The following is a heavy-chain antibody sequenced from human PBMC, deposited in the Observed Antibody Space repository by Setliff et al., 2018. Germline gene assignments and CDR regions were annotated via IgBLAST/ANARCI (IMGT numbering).Heavy chain of an antibody. Sequence: ASVKVSCKVSGYTLSELFMHWVRQAPGKGLEWMGGFDAEDGETIYAQKFQGRVTMTEDTSTDTAYMELSGLRYEDTALYYCAREGVDTRSSTDYRYYMDVWGKGTTVTVSS. J-gene: IGHJ6*03. CDR3: AREGVDTRSSTDYRYYMDV. CDR2: FDAEDGET. D-gene: IGHD2-15*01. V-gene: IGHV1-24*01. CDR1: GYTLSELF.